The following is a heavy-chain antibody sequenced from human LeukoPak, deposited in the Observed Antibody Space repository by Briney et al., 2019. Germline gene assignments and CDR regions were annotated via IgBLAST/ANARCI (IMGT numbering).Heavy chain of an antibody. D-gene: IGHD4-23*01. CDR3: ARPVVTHDAFDI. J-gene: IGHJ3*02. V-gene: IGHV4-30-2*01. CDR1: GASISSGAYG. CDR2: IYDSGNT. Sequence: SQTLSLTCAVSGASISSGAYGWSWIRQPPGKGLEWIGYIYDSGNTYYKSSLKSRVTILIDRTKNLFSLKLSSVTAADTAVYYCARPVVTHDAFDIWGQGTMVTVSS.